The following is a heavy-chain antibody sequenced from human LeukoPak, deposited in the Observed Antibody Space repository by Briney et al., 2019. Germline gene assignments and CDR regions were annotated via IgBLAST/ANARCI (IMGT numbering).Heavy chain of an antibody. CDR1: GGSFSGYY. J-gene: IGHJ4*02. Sequence: SETLSLTCAVYGGSFSGYYWSWIRQPPGKGLEWIGEINHSGSTNYNPSLKSRVTISVDTSKNQFSLKLSSVTAADTAVYYCARDSDLAVAGAIDYWGQGTLVIVSS. V-gene: IGHV4-34*01. D-gene: IGHD6-19*01. CDR3: ARDSDLAVAGAIDY. CDR2: INHSGST.